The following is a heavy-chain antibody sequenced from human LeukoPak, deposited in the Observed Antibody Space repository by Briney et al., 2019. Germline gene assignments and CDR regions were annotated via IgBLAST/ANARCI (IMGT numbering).Heavy chain of an antibody. CDR1: GFTIRNQW. CDR2: IKEDGREK. V-gene: IGHV3-7*01. J-gene: IGHJ5*02. Sequence: GGSLRLSCEVSGFTIRNQWMSWVRQAPGKGLEWVANIKEDGREKYYVDSVKGRFTISRDSGKNSLYLQMNSLRVDDTALYYCVRDPFFSVPWGQGTLVTVSS. CDR3: VRDPFFSVP. D-gene: IGHD2/OR15-2a*01.